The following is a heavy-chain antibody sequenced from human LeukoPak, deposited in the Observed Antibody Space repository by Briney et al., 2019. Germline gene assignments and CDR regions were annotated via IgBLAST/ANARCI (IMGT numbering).Heavy chain of an antibody. J-gene: IGHJ4*02. CDR2: IYHTGST. CDR1: GGSVSDYY. CDR3: ARDALRYFSN. Sequence: SETLSLTCTISGGSVSDYYWSWIRQSPGKGLEWIGYIYHTGSTSYSPSLKSRVTISADTSKNQFSLKLSSVTAADTAVYYCARDALRYFSNWGQGTLVTVSS. V-gene: IGHV4-59*02. D-gene: IGHD4-17*01.